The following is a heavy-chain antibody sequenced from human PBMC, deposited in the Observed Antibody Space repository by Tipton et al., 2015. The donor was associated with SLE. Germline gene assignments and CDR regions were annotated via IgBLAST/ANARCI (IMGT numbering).Heavy chain of an antibody. CDR2: IYNSGIT. V-gene: IGHV4-61*10. D-gene: IGHD3-22*01. CDR3: AGDSSGSYYDRGGYYQLANRHFDL. J-gene: IGHJ4*02. Sequence: TLSLTCTVSGDSFSSGSSSWNWVRQPAGKGLEWIGLIYNSGITNYNPSLQSRVTLSVDMSRSQFSLMLSSVTAADTAVYYCAGDSSGSYYDRGGYYQLANRHFDLWGRGILVSVSS. CDR1: GDSFSSGSSS.